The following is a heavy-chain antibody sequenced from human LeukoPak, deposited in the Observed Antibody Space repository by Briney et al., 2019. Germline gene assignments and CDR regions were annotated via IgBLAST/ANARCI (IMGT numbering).Heavy chain of an antibody. Sequence: SQTLSLTCTVSGGSISSGDYYWSWIRQPPGKGLEWIGYIYYSGSTYYNPSLKSRVTISVDTSKNQFSLKLSSVTAADTAVYYCARARYGSGSPPDYWGQGTLVTVSS. J-gene: IGHJ4*02. CDR3: ARARYGSGSPPDY. CDR2: IYYSGST. D-gene: IGHD3-10*01. CDR1: GGSISSGDYY. V-gene: IGHV4-30-4*08.